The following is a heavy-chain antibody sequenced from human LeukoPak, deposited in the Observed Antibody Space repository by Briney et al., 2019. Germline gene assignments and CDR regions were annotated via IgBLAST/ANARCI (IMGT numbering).Heavy chain of an antibody. CDR2: IWYDGSNK. CDR3: ERDAGPGAFDI. Sequence: GGSLRLSCAASGFTFSSYGMHWVRQAPGKGLEWVAVIWYDGSNKYYADSVKGRFTISRDNSKNTLYLQMNSLRAEDTAVYYCERDAGPGAFDIWGQGTMATVSS. D-gene: IGHD1-14*01. CDR1: GFTFSSYG. V-gene: IGHV3-33*01. J-gene: IGHJ3*02.